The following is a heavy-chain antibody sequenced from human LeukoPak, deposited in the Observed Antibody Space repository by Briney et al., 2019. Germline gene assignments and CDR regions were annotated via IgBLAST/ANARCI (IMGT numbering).Heavy chain of an antibody. Sequence: SETLSLTCTVSGGSISSRSYHWGWIRQPPGEGLEWIGSIYYSGSTYYNPSLKSRVTISVDTSKNQFSLKLSSVTAADTAVYYCARRVMGYAGVLYYFDYWGQGTLVTVSS. CDR1: GGSISSRSYH. CDR2: IYYSGST. V-gene: IGHV4-39*01. CDR3: ARRVMGYAGVLYYFDY. J-gene: IGHJ4*02. D-gene: IGHD2-8*01.